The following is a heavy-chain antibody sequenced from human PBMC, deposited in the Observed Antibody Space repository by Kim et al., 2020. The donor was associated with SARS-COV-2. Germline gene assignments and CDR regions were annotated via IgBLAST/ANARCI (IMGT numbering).Heavy chain of an antibody. Sequence: GGSLRLSCAASGFTLSNYNINWVRQAPGKGLEWVAHISDRGSTIYYADSVKGRFTIFRYNAKDSLYLQMNSLRDEDTAVYYCARLGIQPYYYYYGMDVWGPGTTGTVSS. CDR3: ARLGIQPYYYYYGMDV. CDR2: ISDRGSTI. D-gene: IGHD1-20*01. J-gene: IGHJ6*02. V-gene: IGHV3-48*02. CDR1: GFTLSNYN.